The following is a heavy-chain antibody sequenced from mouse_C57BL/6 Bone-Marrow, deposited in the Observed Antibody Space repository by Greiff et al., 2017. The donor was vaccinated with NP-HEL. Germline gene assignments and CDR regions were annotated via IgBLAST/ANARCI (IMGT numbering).Heavy chain of an antibody. CDR2: IDPETGGT. CDR1: GYTFTDYE. D-gene: IGHD2-4*01. CDR3: TSFYYDYDGGFDY. Sequence: VKLMESGAELVRPGASVTLSCKASGYTFTDYEMHWVKQTPVHGLEWIGAIDPETGGTAYNQKFKGKAILTADKSSSTAYMELRSLTSEDSAVYYCTSFYYDYDGGFDYWGQGTTLTVSS. J-gene: IGHJ2*01. V-gene: IGHV1-15*01.